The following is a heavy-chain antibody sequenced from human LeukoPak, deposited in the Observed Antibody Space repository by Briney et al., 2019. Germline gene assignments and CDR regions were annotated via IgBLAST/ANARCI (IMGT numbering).Heavy chain of an antibody. Sequence: PGGSLRLSCAASGFTFSTYSMTWVRQAPGKGLEWVSTISGSGDTTYYADSVKGRFTISRDNSKNSLYLQMNSLTVEDTAVYYRAKGSAVPDLHFDYWGQGTLVTVSS. CDR3: AKGSAVPDLHFDY. V-gene: IGHV3-23*01. CDR2: ISGSGDTT. CDR1: GFTFSTYS. D-gene: IGHD6-19*01. J-gene: IGHJ4*02.